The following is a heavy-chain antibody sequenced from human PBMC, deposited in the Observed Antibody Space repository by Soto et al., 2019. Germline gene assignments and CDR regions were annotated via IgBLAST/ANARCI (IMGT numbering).Heavy chain of an antibody. CDR3: ARDGHGGRGYSSEDDVLAI. J-gene: IGHJ3*02. CDR2: IIPIFGTA. CDR1: GGTFSSYA. V-gene: IGHV1-69*13. D-gene: IGHD3-22*01. Sequence: SVKVSCKASGGTFSSYAISWVRQAPGQGLEWMGGIIPIFGTANYAQKFQGRVTITADESTSTAYMELSSLRSEDTAVYYCARDGHGGRGYSSEDDVLAIWGQGAMVNVS.